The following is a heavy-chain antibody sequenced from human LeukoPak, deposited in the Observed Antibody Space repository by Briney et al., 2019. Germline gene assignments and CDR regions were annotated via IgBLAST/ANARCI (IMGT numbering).Heavy chain of an antibody. CDR3: ARVYGSGSYPYY. Sequence: VGSLRLSCAASAFTFSSYWMHWVRRAPGKGLVWVSRINSDGSSTSYADSVKGRFTISRDNAKNTLYLQMNSLRAEDTAVYYCARVYGSGSYPYYWAQGTLVTVSS. CDR2: INSDGSST. D-gene: IGHD3-10*01. J-gene: IGHJ4*02. V-gene: IGHV3-74*01. CDR1: AFTFSSYW.